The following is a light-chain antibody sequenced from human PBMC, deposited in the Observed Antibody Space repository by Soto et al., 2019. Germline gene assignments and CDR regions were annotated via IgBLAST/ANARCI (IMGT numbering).Light chain of an antibody. CDR3: QQCDSPPFT. J-gene: IGKJ3*01. Sequence: EILLTQSPCTLSSSPGERVTLSCRASQPISRSCLVCYQVKSGRATRVLIHSASIRATDIPDRFSGGGSGTDFSLTISRLQREDFAVYYCQQCDSPPFTFGPGTKVDIK. CDR1: QPISRSC. V-gene: IGKV3-20*01. CDR2: SAS.